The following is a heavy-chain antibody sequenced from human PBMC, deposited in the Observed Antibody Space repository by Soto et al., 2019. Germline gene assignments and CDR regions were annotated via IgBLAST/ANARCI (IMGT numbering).Heavy chain of an antibody. D-gene: IGHD3-9*01. J-gene: IGHJ4*02. CDR2: INTDGSVA. CDR3: AKDVDWYYFDY. Sequence: GGSLRLSCAASGLTFRSYWMHWVRQAPGKGLVWVSRINTDGSVAMYVDSVKGRFTISRDNAKNTLYLHMNSLRAEDTAVYYRAKDVDWYYFDYWGQGTLVTVSS. CDR1: GLTFRSYW. V-gene: IGHV3-74*03.